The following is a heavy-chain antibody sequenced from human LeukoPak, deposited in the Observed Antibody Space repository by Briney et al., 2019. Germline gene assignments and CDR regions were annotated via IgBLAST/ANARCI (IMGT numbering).Heavy chain of an antibody. CDR2: IYHSGST. CDR1: GGSISSSNW. CDR3: ARRYGSGSYYYYYGMDV. V-gene: IGHV4-4*02. Sequence: PSETLSLTCAVSGGSISSSNWWSWVRQPPGKGLEWIGEIYHSGSTNYNPSLKSRVTISVDTSKNQFSLKLSSVTAADTAVYYCARRYGSGSYYYYYGMDVWGKGTTVTVSS. J-gene: IGHJ6*04. D-gene: IGHD3-10*01.